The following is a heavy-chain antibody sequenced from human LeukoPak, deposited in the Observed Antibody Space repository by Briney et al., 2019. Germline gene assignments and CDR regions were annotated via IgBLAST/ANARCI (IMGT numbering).Heavy chain of an antibody. J-gene: IGHJ4*02. V-gene: IGHV3-23*01. CDR2: ISGSGGST. CDR1: GFFANINY. Sequence: PGGSLRLSCAASGFFANINYMTWSRQAPGKGLEWVSAISGSGGSTYYADSVKGRFTISRDNSKNTLYLQMHSLTAEDTAVHYCAKVAAVPAAIPHYWGQGTLVTVSP. CDR3: AKVAAVPAAIPHY. D-gene: IGHD2-2*02.